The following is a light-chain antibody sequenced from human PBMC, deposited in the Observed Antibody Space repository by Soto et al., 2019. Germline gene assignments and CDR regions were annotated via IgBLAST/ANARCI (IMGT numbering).Light chain of an antibody. CDR2: GAS. V-gene: IGKV3D-15*01. Sequence: EIVKTQSPATLSVSPGERATLSCRASQSVSSNLAWYQQKPGQAPRLLIYGASTRATGIPARFSGSGSGTEFTLTISRLQSEDFSVYYCQQYNNSPLTFGGGTKAEIK. CDR1: QSVSSN. CDR3: QQYNNSPLT. J-gene: IGKJ4*01.